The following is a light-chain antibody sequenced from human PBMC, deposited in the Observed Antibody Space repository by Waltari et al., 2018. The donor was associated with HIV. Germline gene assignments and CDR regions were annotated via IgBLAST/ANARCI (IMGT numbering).Light chain of an antibody. J-gene: IGKJ5*01. CDR2: GAS. CDR3: QQYNNWPLT. Sequence: EIVMTQSPATLSVSPGERATLSCRASQSVSSNLAWYQQKPDQAPRLLIYGASTRATGIQARFSGSGSGTEFTLTISSLQSEDFAVYYCQQYNNWPLTFGQGTRLEIK. CDR1: QSVSSN. V-gene: IGKV3-15*01.